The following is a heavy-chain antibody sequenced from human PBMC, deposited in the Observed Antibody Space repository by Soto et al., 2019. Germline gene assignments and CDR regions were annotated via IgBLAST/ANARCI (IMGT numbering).Heavy chain of an antibody. CDR1: GGTFSSYA. J-gene: IGHJ4*02. V-gene: IGHV1-69*06. CDR3: ARDLSSGSYYGSEDY. Sequence: QVQLVQSGAEVQKPGSSVKVSCKASGGTFSSYAISWVRQAPGQGLEWMGGIIPIFGTANYAQKFQGRVTITADKSTSTAYMELSSLRSEDTAVYYCARDLSSGSYYGSEDYWGQGTLVTVSS. D-gene: IGHD1-26*01. CDR2: IIPIFGTA.